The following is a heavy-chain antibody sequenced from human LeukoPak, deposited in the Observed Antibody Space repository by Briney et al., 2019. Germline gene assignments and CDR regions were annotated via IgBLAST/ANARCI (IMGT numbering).Heavy chain of an antibody. V-gene: IGHV3-23*01. CDR3: AKAPVTTCRGAFCYPFDY. Sequence: GGSLRLSCAASGFTFSSCAMSWVRQAPGKGLEWVSAISGSGGSTYYADSVKGRFTISRDNSKNTLFLQMNRLRPEDAAVYYCAKAPVTTCRGAFCYPFDYWGLGTLVTVSS. D-gene: IGHD2-15*01. CDR1: GFTFSSCA. J-gene: IGHJ4*02. CDR2: ISGSGGST.